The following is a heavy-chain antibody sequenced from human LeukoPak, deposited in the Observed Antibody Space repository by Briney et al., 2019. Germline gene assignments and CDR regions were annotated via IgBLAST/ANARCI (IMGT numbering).Heavy chain of an antibody. CDR2: IYHSGST. CDR3: ASLSSSSNH. CDR1: GYSISSGYY. J-gene: IGHJ5*02. Sequence: SETLSLTCAVSGYSISSGYYWGWIRQPPGKGLERIGSIYHSGSTYYNPSLKSRVTISVDTSNNQFSLKLSSVTAAVTAVYYCASLSSSSNHWGQGTLVTVSS. D-gene: IGHD6-6*01. V-gene: IGHV4-38-2*01.